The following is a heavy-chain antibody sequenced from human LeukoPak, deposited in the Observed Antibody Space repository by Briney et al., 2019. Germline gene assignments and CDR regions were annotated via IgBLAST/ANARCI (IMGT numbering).Heavy chain of an antibody. V-gene: IGHV4-38-2*02. D-gene: IGHD3-10*01. CDR3: ARVADYGSGSQHIDY. CDR1: GYSISSGYY. J-gene: IGHJ4*02. Sequence: PSETLSLTCTVSGYSISSGYYWGWIRQPPGKGLEWIGSIYHSGSTYYNPSLKSRVTISVDTSKNQFSLKLSSVTAADTAVYYCARVADYGSGSQHIDYWGQGTLVTVSS. CDR2: IYHSGST.